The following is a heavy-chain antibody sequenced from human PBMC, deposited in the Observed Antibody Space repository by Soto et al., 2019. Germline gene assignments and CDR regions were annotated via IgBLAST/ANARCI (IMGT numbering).Heavy chain of an antibody. CDR1: GYTFTSYG. Sequence: QVQLVQSGAEVKKPGASVKVACKASGYTFTSYGISWVRQAPGQGLEWMGWISAYNGNTNYAQKLQGRVTMTTDTSKSTAYMELRSLRSDDTAVYYCARDRYCRSTSCYLGGYYYYYYGMAVWGQGTTVTVSS. D-gene: IGHD2-2*01. V-gene: IGHV1-18*01. CDR3: ARDRYCRSTSCYLGGYYYYYYGMAV. J-gene: IGHJ6*02. CDR2: ISAYNGNT.